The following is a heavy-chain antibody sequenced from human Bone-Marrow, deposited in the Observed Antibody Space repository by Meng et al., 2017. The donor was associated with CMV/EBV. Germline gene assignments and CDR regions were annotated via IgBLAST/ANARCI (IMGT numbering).Heavy chain of an antibody. CDR1: GYTFTDYY. CDR3: ARDLANSGRYFDY. J-gene: IGHJ4*02. D-gene: IGHD1-1*01. Sequence: ASVKVSCKASGYTFTDYYMHWVRQAPGQGLEWMGWINPNSGGTKYAQKFQGRVTMTRDTSISTAYLELSRLRFDDTAVYYCARDLANSGRYFDYWGQGSLVTVSS. CDR2: INPNSGGT. V-gene: IGHV1-2*02.